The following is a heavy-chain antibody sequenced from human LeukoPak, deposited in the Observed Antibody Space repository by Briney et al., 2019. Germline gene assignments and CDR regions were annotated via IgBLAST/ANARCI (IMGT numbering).Heavy chain of an antibody. CDR1: GYTLTNFT. J-gene: IGHJ4*02. D-gene: IGHD1-26*01. V-gene: IGHV7-4-1*02. CDR2: INTNTGNP. CDR3: AREWELLTGFDY. Sequence: ASVKVSCKASGYTLTNFTIHWVRQAPGQGLEWMGWINTNTGNPSSAQGFTGRFVFSLDTSVSTSYLEINSLKTEDTAVYYCAREWELLTGFDYWGQGTLVTVSS.